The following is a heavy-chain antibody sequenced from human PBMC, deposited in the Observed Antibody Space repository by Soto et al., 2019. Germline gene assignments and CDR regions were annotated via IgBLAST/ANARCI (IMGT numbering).Heavy chain of an antibody. D-gene: IGHD6-19*01. CDR1: GFTFSSYA. V-gene: IGHV3-30-3*01. J-gene: IGHJ6*02. Sequence: GGSLRLSCAASGFTFSSYAMHWVRQAPGKGLEWVAVISYDGSNKYYADSVKGRFTTSRDNSKKTLYLQMNSLRAEDTAVYYCAKDGQWSPLYYYGVDVWGQGTTVTVSS. CDR2: ISYDGSNK. CDR3: AKDGQWSPLYYYGVDV.